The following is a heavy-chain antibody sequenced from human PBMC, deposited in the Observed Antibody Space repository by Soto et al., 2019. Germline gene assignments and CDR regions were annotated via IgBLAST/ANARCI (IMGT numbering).Heavy chain of an antibody. J-gene: IGHJ6*02. Sequence: GGSLRLSCSASGFTFSSYAMHWVRQAPGKGLEYVSAISSNGGSTYYADSVKGRFTISRDNSKNTLYLQMSSLRAEDTAVYYCVKAEGYCSSTSCYPYYYYGMDVWGQGTTVTVSS. CDR2: ISSNGGST. CDR1: GFTFSSYA. CDR3: VKAEGYCSSTSCYPYYYYGMDV. V-gene: IGHV3-64D*08. D-gene: IGHD2-2*01.